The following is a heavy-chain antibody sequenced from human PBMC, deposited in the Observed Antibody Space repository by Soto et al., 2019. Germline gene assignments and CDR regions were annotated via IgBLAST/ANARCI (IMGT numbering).Heavy chain of an antibody. D-gene: IGHD6-6*01. V-gene: IGHV3-23*01. CDR3: ANRSSSSTFDY. J-gene: IGHJ4*02. CDR2: ISGSDDST. Sequence: EVQLLESGGGLVQPGESLRLSCAASGFTFSSYAMSWVRQAPGKGLEWVSAISGSDDSTYYADSVKGRFTISRDNSKTTLHLQMNRRRAEDTAVYYCANRSSSSTFDYWGQGTLVTVSS. CDR1: GFTFSSYA.